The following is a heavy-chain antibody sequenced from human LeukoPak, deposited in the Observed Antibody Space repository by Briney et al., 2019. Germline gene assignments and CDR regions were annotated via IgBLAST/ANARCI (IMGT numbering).Heavy chain of an antibody. CDR1: GFTFSSYA. D-gene: IGHD1-26*01. CDR3: ARDKIVGATFLDY. Sequence: PGGSLRLSCAASGFTFSSYAMSWVRQAPGKGLEWVANMNQDGSEKYYVDSVKGRFTISRDNAKNSLYLQMNSLRAEDTAVYYCARDKIVGATFLDYWGQGTLVTVSS. J-gene: IGHJ4*02. CDR2: MNQDGSEK. V-gene: IGHV3-7*01.